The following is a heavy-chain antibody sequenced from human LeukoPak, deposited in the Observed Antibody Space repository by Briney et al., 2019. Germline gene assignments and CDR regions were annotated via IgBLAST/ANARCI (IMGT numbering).Heavy chain of an antibody. Sequence: PGGSLRLSCAVSGLDFSSYGMHWVRQAPGKGLEWVAVIWYDGSNKYYADSVKGRFTISRDNAKNTLYLQMNSLRAEDTAVYYCARSWVTTSSDSFDIWGQGTMVTVSS. CDR1: GLDFSSYG. V-gene: IGHV3-33*03. J-gene: IGHJ3*02. CDR3: ARSWVTTSSDSFDI. D-gene: IGHD4-17*01. CDR2: IWYDGSNK.